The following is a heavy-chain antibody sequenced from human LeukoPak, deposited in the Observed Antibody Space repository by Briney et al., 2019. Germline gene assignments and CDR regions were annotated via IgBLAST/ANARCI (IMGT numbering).Heavy chain of an antibody. D-gene: IGHD3-22*01. Sequence: ASAKVSCKASGGTFSSYAISWVRQAPGQGLEWMGGIIPIFGTANYAQKFQGRVTITTDESTSTAYMELSSLRSEDTAVYYCAGSQYYYDSSGYSAYYYYYMDVWGKGTTVTVSS. CDR3: AGSQYYYDSSGYSAYYYYYMDV. V-gene: IGHV1-69*05. CDR2: IIPIFGTA. J-gene: IGHJ6*03. CDR1: GGTFSSYA.